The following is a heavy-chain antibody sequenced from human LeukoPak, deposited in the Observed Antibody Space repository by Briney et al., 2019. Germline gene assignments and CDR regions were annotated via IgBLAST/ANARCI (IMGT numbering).Heavy chain of an antibody. D-gene: IGHD6-19*01. CDR1: GFTFSSCS. J-gene: IGHJ3*02. CDR2: ISSNSNSI. CDR3: AREGGSGDAFDI. V-gene: IGHV3-21*01. Sequence: PGGSLRLSCAASGFTFSSCSMNWVRQAPGKGLEWVSSISSNSNSIYYADSVKGRFTISRDNAKNSLYLQMNSLRAEDTAVYYCAREGGSGDAFDIWGQGTMVTVSS.